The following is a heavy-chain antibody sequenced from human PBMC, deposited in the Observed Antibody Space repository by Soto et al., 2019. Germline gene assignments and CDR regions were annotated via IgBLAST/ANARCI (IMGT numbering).Heavy chain of an antibody. Sequence: EVQLVESGGGLVQPGGSRRLSCAASGFTFSTYSMNWVRQAPGKGLEGISYITTSSSTIYYADSVKGRFTISRDNAKNSLYLQMNSLRVEDTAVYYCARRAVWGQGTTVTVS. CDR3: ARRAV. CDR2: ITTSSSTI. J-gene: IGHJ6*02. V-gene: IGHV3-48*01. CDR1: GFTFSTYS.